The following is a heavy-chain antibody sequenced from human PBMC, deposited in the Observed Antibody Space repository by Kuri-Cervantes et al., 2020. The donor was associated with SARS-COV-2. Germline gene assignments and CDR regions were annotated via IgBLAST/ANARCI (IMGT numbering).Heavy chain of an antibody. D-gene: IGHD3-16*01. J-gene: IGHJ4*02. CDR3: ATLPREGGGAY. CDR1: GGSFRGYF. CDR2: INHNGIT. Sequence: ESLKISCAVYGGSFRGYFWSWIRQSPGKGLEWIGEINHNGITNYSPSLKSRVTISVDTPKNQFSLKLSSVTAADTAVYYCATLPREGGGAYWGQGTLVTVSS. V-gene: IGHV4-34*01.